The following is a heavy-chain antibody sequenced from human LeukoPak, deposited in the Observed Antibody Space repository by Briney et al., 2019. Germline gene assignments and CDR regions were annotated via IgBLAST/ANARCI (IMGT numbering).Heavy chain of an antibody. CDR3: ARVRSGANWFDP. Sequence: PSETLSLTCSVSGGSINSYYWGWIRQPPGKGLEWIGSIYYSGSTYYNPSLKSRVTISVDTSKNQFSLKLSSVTAADTAVYYCARVRSGANWFDPWGQGTLVTVSS. V-gene: IGHV4-39*07. CDR1: GGSINSYY. D-gene: IGHD1-26*01. CDR2: IYYSGST. J-gene: IGHJ5*02.